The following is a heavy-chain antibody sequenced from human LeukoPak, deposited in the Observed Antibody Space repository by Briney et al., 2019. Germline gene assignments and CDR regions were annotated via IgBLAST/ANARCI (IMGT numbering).Heavy chain of an antibody. CDR1: SGSISGSYYY. CDR2: IYYSGST. J-gene: IGHJ6*02. Sequence: ETSETLSLTCTVSSGSISGSYYYWGWIRQPPGKGLEWIGSIYYSGSTYYNPSLKSRVTISVDTPKNQFSLKLSSVTAADTAVYYCARHPYSSGYYYYGMDVWGQGTTVTVSS. D-gene: IGHD6-19*01. V-gene: IGHV4-39*01. CDR3: ARHPYSSGYYYYGMDV.